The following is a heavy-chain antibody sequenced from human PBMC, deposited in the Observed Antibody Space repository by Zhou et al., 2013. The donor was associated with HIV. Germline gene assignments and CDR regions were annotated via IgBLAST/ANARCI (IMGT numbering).Heavy chain of an antibody. CDR1: GGTFSSYA. D-gene: IGHD4-17*01. CDR3: AMGAYGDYHSPYYYYYMDV. V-gene: IGHV1-69*04. CDR2: IIPILGIA. J-gene: IGHJ6*03. Sequence: QVQLVQSGAEVKKPGSSVKVSCKASGGTFSSYAISWVRQAPGQGLEWMGRIIPILGIANYAQKFQGRVTITADKSTSTAYMELSSLRSEDTAVYYCAMGAYGDYHSPYYYYYMDVWGKGDHGSPSP.